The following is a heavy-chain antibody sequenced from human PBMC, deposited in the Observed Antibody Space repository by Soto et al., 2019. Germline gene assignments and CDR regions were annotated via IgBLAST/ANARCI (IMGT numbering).Heavy chain of an antibody. V-gene: IGHV4-34*01. CDR1: GGSFSGYY. CDR2: INHSGST. J-gene: IGHJ3*02. Sequence: PSETLSLTCAVYGGSFSGYYWSWIRQPPGKGLEWIGEINHSGSTNYNPSLKSRVTISVDTSKNQFSLKLSSVTAADTAVYYCAREPLRDAGAFDIWGQGTMVTVSS. CDR3: AREPLRDAGAFDI.